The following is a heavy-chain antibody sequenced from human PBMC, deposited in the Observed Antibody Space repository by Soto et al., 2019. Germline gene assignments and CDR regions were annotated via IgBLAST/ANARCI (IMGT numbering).Heavy chain of an antibody. D-gene: IGHD5-12*01. CDR1: GGSFSGYY. J-gene: IGHJ4*02. CDR2: INHSGST. Sequence: PSETLSLTCAVYGGSFSGYYWSWIRQPPGKGLEWIGEINHSGSTNYNPSLKSRVTISVDTSKNQFSLKLSSVTAADTAVYYCARYSGYEQVIATKNFDYWGQGTLVTVSS. V-gene: IGHV4-34*01. CDR3: ARYSGYEQVIATKNFDY.